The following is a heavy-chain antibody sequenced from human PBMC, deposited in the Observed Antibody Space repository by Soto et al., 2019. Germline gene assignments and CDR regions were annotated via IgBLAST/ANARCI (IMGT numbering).Heavy chain of an antibody. D-gene: IGHD6-6*01. CDR3: ARDWSEYTSSFRWFDP. CDR1: GGTFSSHP. J-gene: IGHJ5*02. V-gene: IGHV1-69*13. Sequence: ASVKVSCKASGGTFSSHPISWVRQAPGQGLEWMGGFIPIYGTANYAQIFQGRLTITVDESMSTAYMELSSLRSEDTAVYYCARDWSEYTSSFRWFDPWGQGTLVTVSS. CDR2: FIPIYGTA.